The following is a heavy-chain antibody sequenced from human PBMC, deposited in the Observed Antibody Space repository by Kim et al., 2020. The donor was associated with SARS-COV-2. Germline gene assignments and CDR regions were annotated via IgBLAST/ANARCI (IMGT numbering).Heavy chain of an antibody. CDR2: ISSNGGST. CDR1: GFTFSSYA. V-gene: IGHV3-64D*06. Sequence: GGSLRLSCSASGFTFSSYAMHWVRQAPGKGLEYVSAISSNGGSTYYADSVKGRFTISRDNSKNTLYLQMSSLRAEDTAVYYCVKDRLNWGIAVAGTSFDYWGQGTLAPVSS. J-gene: IGHJ4*02. D-gene: IGHD6-19*01. CDR3: VKDRLNWGIAVAGTSFDY.